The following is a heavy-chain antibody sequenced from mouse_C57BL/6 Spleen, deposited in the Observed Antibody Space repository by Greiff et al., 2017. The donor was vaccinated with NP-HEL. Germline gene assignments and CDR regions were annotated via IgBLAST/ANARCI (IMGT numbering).Heavy chain of an antibody. Sequence: EVMLVESGGGLVKPGGSLKLSCAASGFTFSDYGMHWVRQAPEKGLEWVAYISSGSSTIYYADTVKGRFTISRDNAKNTLFLQMTSLRSEDTAMYYCARISDYYGSSYFDYWGQGTTLTVSS. CDR2: ISSGSSTI. D-gene: IGHD1-1*01. V-gene: IGHV5-17*01. J-gene: IGHJ2*01. CDR3: ARISDYYGSSYFDY. CDR1: GFTFSDYG.